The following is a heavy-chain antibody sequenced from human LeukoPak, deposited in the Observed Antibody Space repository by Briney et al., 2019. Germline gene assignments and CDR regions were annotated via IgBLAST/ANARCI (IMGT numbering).Heavy chain of an antibody. Sequence: QPGGSLRLSCAASGFTVSSNYMSWVRQAPGKGLEWVSLIYNDGRTYYADSVKGRCTISRDNLKNVLYLQMNSLKVEDTALYYCARGLFLSGYLDAFDIWGQGTVVTVSS. CDR1: GFTVSSNY. V-gene: IGHV3-53*01. CDR2: IYNDGRT. D-gene: IGHD3-22*01. CDR3: ARGLFLSGYLDAFDI. J-gene: IGHJ3*02.